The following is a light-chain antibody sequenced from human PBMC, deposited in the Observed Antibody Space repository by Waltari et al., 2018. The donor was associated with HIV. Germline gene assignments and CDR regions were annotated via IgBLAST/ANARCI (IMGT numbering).Light chain of an antibody. J-gene: IGKJ2*02. Sequence: VLLTQSPVTLSVSPGDRVTLSCRASQNIVSYLAWYQQKTGQSPSLLVYGASIRAPGIPARFTGSGSGTDFNLIIDGLQPDDCAVYYCHQYNDWPRCTFGQGTKVEIK. CDR1: QNIVSY. V-gene: IGKV3D-15*01. CDR2: GAS. CDR3: HQYNDWPRCT.